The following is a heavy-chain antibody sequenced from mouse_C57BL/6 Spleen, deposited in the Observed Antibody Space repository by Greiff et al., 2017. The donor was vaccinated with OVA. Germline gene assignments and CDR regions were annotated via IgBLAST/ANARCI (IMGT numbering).Heavy chain of an antibody. J-gene: IGHJ2*01. CDR3: AREETGMYYFDY. D-gene: IGHD4-1*01. Sequence: EVQLQQSGPELVKPGASVKISCKASGYTFTDYYMNWVKQSHGKSLEWIGDINPNNGGTSYNQKFKGKATLTVDKSSSTAYMELRSLTSEDSAVYYCAREETGMYYFDYWGQGTTLTVSS. CDR2: INPNNGGT. V-gene: IGHV1-26*01. CDR1: GYTFTDYY.